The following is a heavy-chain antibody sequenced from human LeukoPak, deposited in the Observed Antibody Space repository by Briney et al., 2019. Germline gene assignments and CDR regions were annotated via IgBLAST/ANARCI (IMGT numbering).Heavy chain of an antibody. Sequence: GGSLRLSCAASGFTFCSYGMHWVRQAPGKGLEWVAVISYDGSNKYYADSVKGRFTISRDNSKNTLYLQMDRLRAEDTAVYYCAKGDPVSYYDSSGYYWGQGTLVTVSS. D-gene: IGHD3-22*01. J-gene: IGHJ4*02. V-gene: IGHV3-30*18. CDR2: ISYDGSNK. CDR3: AKGDPVSYYDSSGYY. CDR1: GFTFCSYG.